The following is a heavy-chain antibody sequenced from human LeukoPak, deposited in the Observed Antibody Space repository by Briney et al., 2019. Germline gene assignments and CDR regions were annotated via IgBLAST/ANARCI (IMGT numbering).Heavy chain of an antibody. CDR3: ARGLGAIAVAGWSYYFDY. Sequence: SETLSLTCTVPGGSISSYYWSWIPQPAGKGLEWIGRIYTSGSTNYNPSPKSRVTMSVDTSKNQFSLKLSSVTAADTAVYYCARGLGAIAVAGWSYYFDYWGQGTLVTVSS. J-gene: IGHJ4*02. V-gene: IGHV4-4*07. CDR1: GGSISSYY. D-gene: IGHD6-19*01. CDR2: IYTSGST.